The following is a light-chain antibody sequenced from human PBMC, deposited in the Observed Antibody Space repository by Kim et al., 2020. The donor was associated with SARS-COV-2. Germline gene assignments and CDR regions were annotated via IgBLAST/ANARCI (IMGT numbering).Light chain of an antibody. CDR3: SSYTSSNTWV. V-gene: IGLV2-14*03. Sequence: GHSITHSYTETSSDIGTYNYVSWYQQHPDIAPKLMVYGVTKRPSGVSDRFSGSKSGNTASLTISGLQAEDEAHYYCSSYTSSNTWVFGGGTKLTVL. CDR2: GVT. CDR1: SSDIGTYNY. J-gene: IGLJ3*02.